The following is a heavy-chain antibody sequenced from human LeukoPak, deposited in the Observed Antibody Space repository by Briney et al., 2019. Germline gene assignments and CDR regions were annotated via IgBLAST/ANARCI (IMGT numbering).Heavy chain of an antibody. CDR3: ARARARYFDWLD. J-gene: IGHJ4*02. D-gene: IGHD3-9*01. CDR2: IYYSGST. Sequence: SETLSLTCTVSGGSISSHYWSWIRQPPGKGLEWIGYIYYSGSTNYNPSLKSRVTISVDTSKNQFFLKLSSVTAADTAVYYCARARARYFDWLDWGQGTLVTVSS. CDR1: GGSISSHY. V-gene: IGHV4-59*11.